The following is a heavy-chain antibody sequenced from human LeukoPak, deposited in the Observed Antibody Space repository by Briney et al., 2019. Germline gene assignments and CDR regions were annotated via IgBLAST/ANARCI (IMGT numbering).Heavy chain of an antibody. D-gene: IGHD2-15*01. CDR2: ISYDGSNK. V-gene: IGHV3-30*03. CDR1: GFTFSNYG. CDR3: YGARGGSSYSSPTY. J-gene: IGHJ4*02. Sequence: GGSLRLSCAASGFTFSNYGMHWVRQAPGKGLQWVAVISYDGSNKYYADSVKGRFTISRDNSKNTLYLQMNRLRPEHRAVYYSYGARGGSSYSSPTYWGQGTLVTVSS.